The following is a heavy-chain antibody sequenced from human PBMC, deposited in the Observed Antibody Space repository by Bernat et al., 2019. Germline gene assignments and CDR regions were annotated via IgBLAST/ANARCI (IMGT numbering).Heavy chain of an antibody. V-gene: IGHV3-23*01. J-gene: IGHJ3*02. Sequence: EVQLLESGGGLVQPGGSLRLSCAASGFTFSSYAMSWVRQAPGKGLEWVSAISGSGGSTYYADSVKGRFTISRDNSKNTLYLQMNSLRAEDTAVYYCAKSVGFLKWLSGWGDAFDIWGQGTMVTVSS. CDR3: AKSVGFLKWLSGWGDAFDI. CDR1: GFTFSSYA. CDR2: ISGSGGST. D-gene: IGHD3-3*02.